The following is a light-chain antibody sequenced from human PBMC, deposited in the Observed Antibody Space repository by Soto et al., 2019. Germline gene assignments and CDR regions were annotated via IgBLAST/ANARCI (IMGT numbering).Light chain of an antibody. J-gene: IGKJ1*01. Sequence: IQMAQSPSTLSASVVDIVTITFQASQSISSWLAWYQQKPGKAPKLLIYKASTLKSGVPSRFSGSGSGTEFTLTISSLQPDDFATYYCQHYNSYSEAFGQGTKVDIK. CDR2: KAS. CDR3: QHYNSYSEA. CDR1: QSISSW. V-gene: IGKV1-5*03.